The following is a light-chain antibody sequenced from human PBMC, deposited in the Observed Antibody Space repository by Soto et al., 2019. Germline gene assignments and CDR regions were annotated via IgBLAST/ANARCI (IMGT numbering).Light chain of an antibody. J-gene: IGLJ1*01. CDR2: GVN. V-gene: IGLV2-8*01. Sequence: QSALTQPPSASGSLGQSVTVSCTGSSSDVGTYGYVSWYQHRPGTAPKLLIYGVNKRPSGVPDRFSGSKSGSTASLTVSGLQAEDEADYYCAAWDDSLSGLVFGAGTKVTVL. CDR1: SSDVGTYGY. CDR3: AAWDDSLSGLV.